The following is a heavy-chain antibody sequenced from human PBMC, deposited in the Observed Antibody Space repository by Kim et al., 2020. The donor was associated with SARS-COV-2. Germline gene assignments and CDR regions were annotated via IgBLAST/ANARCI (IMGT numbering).Heavy chain of an antibody. J-gene: IGHJ3*02. D-gene: IGHD3-10*01. Sequence: VKGRFTISRDNAKNSLYLQMNSLRAEDTALYYCAKDLYYYGSGSYFGAFDIWGQGTMVTVSS. V-gene: IGHV3-9*01. CDR3: AKDLYYYGSGSYFGAFDI.